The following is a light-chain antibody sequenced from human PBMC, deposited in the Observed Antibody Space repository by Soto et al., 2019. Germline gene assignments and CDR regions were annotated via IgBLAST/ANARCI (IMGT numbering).Light chain of an antibody. Sequence: EIVLTQSPATLSLSPGERATLSCRASESVSRNLAWYQQKPGQAPRLLIYGASSRATGIPDRFSGSGSGTDFTLIISRLEPEDLAVYHCQQYGSTPRTFGQGTKVDIK. CDR2: GAS. J-gene: IGKJ2*01. CDR1: ESVSRN. CDR3: QQYGSTPRT. V-gene: IGKV3-20*01.